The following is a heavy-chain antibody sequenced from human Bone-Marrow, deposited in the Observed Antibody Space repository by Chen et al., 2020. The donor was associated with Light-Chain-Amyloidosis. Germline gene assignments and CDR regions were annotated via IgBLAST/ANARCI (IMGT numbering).Heavy chain of an antibody. D-gene: IGHD3-9*01. J-gene: IGHJ3*02. V-gene: IGHV3-23*04. CDR3: AKDISYDDILPGYPADAFDI. CDR1: GFAFSRYA. Sequence: EVQLVESGGGLLQQGGSLRLSCAASGFAFSRYAMSWVRPAPGKGLEWVYTIRGSGGSRYYGDSVKGRLTISRDNSKNALFLQMNSLRAEDTAVYYCAKDISYDDILPGYPADAFDIWGQGTMVTVSS. CDR2: IRGSGGSR.